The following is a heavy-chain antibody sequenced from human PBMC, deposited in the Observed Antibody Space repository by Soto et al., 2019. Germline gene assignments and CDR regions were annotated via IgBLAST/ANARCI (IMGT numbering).Heavy chain of an antibody. V-gene: IGHV4-39*01. CDR1: GVSISSSDYY. D-gene: IGHD3-16*02. CDR3: ARGSHYVWASNRHYYFDY. CDR2: IYYSGSS. Sequence: QLQLQESGPGLAKPSETLSLTCTVSGVSISSSDYYWGWIRQPPGKGLEWIGSIYYSGSSYYSPSFKSRVTVSLDTSSNQFSLKVWSVTAADTAVYYCARGSHYVWASNRHYYFDYWGQGALVTVSS. J-gene: IGHJ4*02.